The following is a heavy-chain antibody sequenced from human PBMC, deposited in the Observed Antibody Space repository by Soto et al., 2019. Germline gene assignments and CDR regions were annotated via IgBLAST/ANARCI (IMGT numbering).Heavy chain of an antibody. J-gene: IGHJ6*04. D-gene: IGHD2-15*01. Sequence: GGSLRLSCAASGFTFSSYWMSWVRQAPGKGLEWVANIKQDGSEKYYGDSVKGRFTISRDNAKNSLYLQMNSLRAEDTAVYYCARADLCSGGSCYSRYSSCYMVFWCKGISVTLSS. V-gene: IGHV3-7*01. CDR2: IKQDGSEK. CDR1: GFTFSSYW. CDR3: ARADLCSGGSCYSRYSSCYMVF.